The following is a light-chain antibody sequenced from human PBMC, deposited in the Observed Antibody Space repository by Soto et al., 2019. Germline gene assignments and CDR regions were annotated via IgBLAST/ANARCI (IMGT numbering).Light chain of an antibody. CDR1: QSVSSNY. CDR3: QQYGSLSWT. J-gene: IGKJ1*01. Sequence: EIVLPQSPATLSLSPGASSPLSGRASQSVSSNYLAWYQQKPGQAPRLLIYGASTRATGVPDRFSGSGSGTDFTLTISRLEPEDFAVYHCQQYGSLSWTFGQGTKVDIK. CDR2: GAS. V-gene: IGKV3-20*01.